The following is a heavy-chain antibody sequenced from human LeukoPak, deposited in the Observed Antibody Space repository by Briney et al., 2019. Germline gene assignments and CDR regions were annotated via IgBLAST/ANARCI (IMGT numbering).Heavy chain of an antibody. Sequence: ASVKVSCKASGYTFTGYYMHWVRQAPGQGLEWMGWINPNSGGTNYAQKFQGRVTMTRDTSISTAYMELSRLRSEDTAVYYCARSDSSGYPDYYYYGMDVWGQGTTVTVSS. J-gene: IGHJ6*02. V-gene: IGHV1-2*02. CDR3: ARSDSSGYPDYYYYGMDV. D-gene: IGHD3-22*01. CDR2: INPNSGGT. CDR1: GYTFTGYY.